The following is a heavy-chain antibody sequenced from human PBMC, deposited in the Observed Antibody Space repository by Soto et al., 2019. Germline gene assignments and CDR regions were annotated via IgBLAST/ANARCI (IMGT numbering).Heavy chain of an antibody. CDR3: ARALVDSSGWYSYYYMDV. J-gene: IGHJ6*03. CDR2: IYHSGST. D-gene: IGHD6-19*01. V-gene: IGHV4-4*02. CDR1: SGSISSSNW. Sequence: SETLSLTCAVSSGSISSSNWWSWVRQPPGKGLEWIGEIYHSGSTNYNPSLKSRVTISVDKSKNQFSLKLSSVTAADTAVYYCARALVDSSGWYSYYYMDVWGKGTTVTVSS.